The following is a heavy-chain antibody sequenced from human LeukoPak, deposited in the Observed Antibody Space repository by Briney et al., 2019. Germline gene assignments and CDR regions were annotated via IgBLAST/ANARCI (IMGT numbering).Heavy chain of an antibody. CDR2: ISYDGSNK. D-gene: IGHD6-13*01. CDR1: GFTFSSYG. CDR3: AKDSSSSWYFDY. J-gene: IGHJ4*02. V-gene: IGHV3-30*18. Sequence: SGGSLRLSCAASGFTFSSYGMHWVRQAPGKGLEWVAVISYDGSNKYYADSVKGRFTISRDNSKNTLYLQMNSLRAEDTAVYCCAKDSSSSWYFDYWGQGTLVTVSS.